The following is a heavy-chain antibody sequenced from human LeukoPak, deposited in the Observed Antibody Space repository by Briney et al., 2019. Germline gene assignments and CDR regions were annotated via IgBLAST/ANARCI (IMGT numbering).Heavy chain of an antibody. Sequence: SETLSLTCTVSGGSISSSSYYWGWIRQPPGKGLEWIGSIYYSGSTYYNPSLKSRVTISVDTSKNQFSLKLSSVTAADTAVYYCAREVRGSSSAYEGNWFDPWGQGTQVSVSS. V-gene: IGHV4-39*02. CDR1: GGSISSSSYY. J-gene: IGHJ5*02. D-gene: IGHD3-22*01. CDR2: IYYSGST. CDR3: AREVRGSSSAYEGNWFDP.